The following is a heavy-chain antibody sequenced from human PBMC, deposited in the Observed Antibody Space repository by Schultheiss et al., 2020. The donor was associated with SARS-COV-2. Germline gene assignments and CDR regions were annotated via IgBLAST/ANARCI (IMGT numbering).Heavy chain of an antibody. Sequence: SVKVSCKASGYTFTSYGISWVRQAPGQGLEWMGGIIPIFGTANYAQKFQGRVTITADESTSTAYMELSSLRSEDTSVYYCATSDLYSSSSVWGQGTLVTVSS. D-gene: IGHD6-6*01. CDR1: GYTFTSYG. J-gene: IGHJ4*02. CDR2: IIPIFGTA. CDR3: ATSDLYSSSSV. V-gene: IGHV1-69*13.